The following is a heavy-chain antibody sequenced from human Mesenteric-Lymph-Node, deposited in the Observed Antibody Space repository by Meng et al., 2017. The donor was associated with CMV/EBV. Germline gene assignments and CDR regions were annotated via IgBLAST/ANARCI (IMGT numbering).Heavy chain of an antibody. Sequence: GESLKISCAASGFTFSSYAMHWVRQAPGKGLEWVAVISYDGSNKYYADSVKGRFTISRDNSKNTLYLQMNSLRVEDTAIYYCAKLFWSGYYREAAFDFWGQGTMVTVSS. D-gene: IGHD3-3*01. CDR2: ISYDGSNK. CDR1: GFTFSSYA. V-gene: IGHV3-30-3*01. CDR3: AKLFWSGYYREAAFDF. J-gene: IGHJ3*01.